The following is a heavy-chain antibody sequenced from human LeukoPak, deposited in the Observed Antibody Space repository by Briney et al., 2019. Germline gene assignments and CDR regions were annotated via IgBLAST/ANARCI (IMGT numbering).Heavy chain of an antibody. D-gene: IGHD3-10*01. CDR2: IYYSGST. V-gene: IGHV4-59*01. J-gene: IGHJ4*02. CDR3: ASSRFGDSGDY. Sequence: ASETLSLTCTVSGGSISSYYWSWIRQPPGKGLEWIGYIYYSGSTNYNPSLKSRVTISVDTSKNQFSLKLSSVTAADTAVYYCASSRFGDSGDYWGQGTLVTVSS. CDR1: GGSISSYY.